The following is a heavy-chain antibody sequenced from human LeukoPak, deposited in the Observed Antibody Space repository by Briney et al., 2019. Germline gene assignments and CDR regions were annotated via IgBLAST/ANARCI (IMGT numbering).Heavy chain of an antibody. CDR1: GFTFSDSA. J-gene: IGHJ4*02. D-gene: IGHD2/OR15-2a*01. Sequence: GGSLRLSCAASGFTFSDSAMHWVRQASGKGLEWVGRIRSKASSYATAYAASVKGRFTISRDDSKNTVYLQMNSLKTDDTAVYYCTTILFYWGQGTLVTVSS. CDR2: IRSKASSYAT. V-gene: IGHV3-73*01. CDR3: TTILFY.